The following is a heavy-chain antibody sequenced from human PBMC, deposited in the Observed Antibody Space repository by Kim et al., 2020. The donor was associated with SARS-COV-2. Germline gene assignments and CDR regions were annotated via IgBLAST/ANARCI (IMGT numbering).Heavy chain of an antibody. V-gene: IGHV3-30-3*01. J-gene: IGHJ5*01. Sequence: GGSLRLSCAASGFTFSSYAMHWVRQAPGKGLEWVAVISYDGSNKYYADSVKGRFTISRDNSKNTLYLQMNSLRAEDTAVYYCARGIVVVPAAMPGLNW. CDR3: ARGIVVVPAAMPGLNW. D-gene: IGHD2-2*01. CDR1: GFTFSSYA. CDR2: ISYDGSNK.